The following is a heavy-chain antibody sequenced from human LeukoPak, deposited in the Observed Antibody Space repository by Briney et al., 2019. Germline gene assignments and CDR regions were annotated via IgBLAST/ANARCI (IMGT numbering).Heavy chain of an antibody. J-gene: IGHJ4*02. Sequence: GGSLRLSCAASGFTFSSYSMNWIRQAPGKGLEWVSSISSSTSYIYYADSVKGRFTISKDNAKNSLYLQMNSLRAEDTAVYYCARAGGSTVSHSDYWGQGTLSPSPQ. CDR2: ISSSTSYI. CDR1: GFTFSSYS. V-gene: IGHV3-21*01. CDR3: ARAGGSTVSHSDY. D-gene: IGHD4-17*01.